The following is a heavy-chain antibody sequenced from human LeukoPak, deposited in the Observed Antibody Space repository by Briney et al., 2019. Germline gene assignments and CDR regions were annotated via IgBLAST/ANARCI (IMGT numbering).Heavy chain of an antibody. CDR2: ISGHNGNT. D-gene: IGHD2-15*01. V-gene: IGHV1-18*01. CDR3: ARDHRLGVMVAYGMDV. Sequence: ASVKVSCKTSGYTFTSYGISWVRQAPGQGLEWMGWISGHNGNTNYAQKLQGRVTITTDTSTSTAYMELRSLRSDDTAVYYCARDHRLGVMVAYGMDVWGQGTTVTVSS. J-gene: IGHJ6*02. CDR1: GYTFTSYG.